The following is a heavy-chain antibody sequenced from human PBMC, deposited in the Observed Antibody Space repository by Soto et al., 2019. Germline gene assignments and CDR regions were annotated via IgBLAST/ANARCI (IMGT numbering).Heavy chain of an antibody. V-gene: IGHV3-9*01. D-gene: IGHD6-13*01. CDR1: GFTFEDYA. CDR3: AKLIGAADRGGFDI. CDR2: ISWNGGSI. J-gene: IGHJ3*02. Sequence: PGGSLRLSCAASGFTFEDYAMNWVRLAPGKGLEWVSRISWNGGSIAYADSVKGRFTISRDNAKNSLYLQLNSLRPEDTALYYCAKLIGAADRGGFDIWGQGTMVTVSS.